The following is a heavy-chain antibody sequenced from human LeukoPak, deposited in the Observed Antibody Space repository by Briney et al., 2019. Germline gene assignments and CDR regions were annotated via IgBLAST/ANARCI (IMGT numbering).Heavy chain of an antibody. J-gene: IGHJ4*02. CDR3: AKDRTSLLWFGELFR. CDR2: ISGSGGST. V-gene: IGHV3-23*01. D-gene: IGHD3-10*01. Sequence: TGGSLRLSCAASGFTFSNYGLSWVRQAPGKGLEWVSAISGSGGSTYYADSVKGRFTISRGNSKNTLYLQMNSLRAEDTAVYYCAKDRTSLLWFGELFRWGQGTLVTVSS. CDR1: GFTFSNYG.